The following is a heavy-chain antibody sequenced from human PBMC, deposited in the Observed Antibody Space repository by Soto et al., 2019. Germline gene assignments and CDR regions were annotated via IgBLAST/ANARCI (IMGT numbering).Heavy chain of an antibody. V-gene: IGHV1-3*01. Sequence: ASVKVSCKASGYTFTSYAIHWVRQAPGQRLEWMGWMNAGNGNTKYTQKFQSRVTITRHTSASTAYMELSSLRSEDTAVYYCARDLGGWPDYWGQGTLVTVSS. J-gene: IGHJ4*02. CDR1: GYTFTSYA. CDR3: ARDLGGWPDY. CDR2: MNAGNGNT. D-gene: IGHD2-15*01.